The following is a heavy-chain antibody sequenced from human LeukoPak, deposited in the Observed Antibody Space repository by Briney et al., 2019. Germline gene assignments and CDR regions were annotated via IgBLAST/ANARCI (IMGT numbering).Heavy chain of an antibody. CDR1: GFTFEDYA. V-gene: IGHV3-9*01. Sequence: HSGRSLRLSCAASGFTFEDYAMHWVRQAPGKGLEWVSGISWNSGSIGYADSVKGRFTISRDNAKNSLYLQMNSLRAEDTALYYCAKGRDKYQLLSKNWFHPWGQGTLVTVSS. CDR3: AKGRDKYQLLSKNWFHP. D-gene: IGHD2-2*01. J-gene: IGHJ5*02. CDR2: ISWNSGSI.